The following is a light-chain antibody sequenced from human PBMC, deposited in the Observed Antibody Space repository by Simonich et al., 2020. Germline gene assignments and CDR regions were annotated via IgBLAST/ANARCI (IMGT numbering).Light chain of an antibody. CDR1: SSDVGGYNY. J-gene: IGLJ3*02. CDR3: SSYAGSNLWV. CDR2: EVI. Sequence: QSALTQPPSASGSPGQSVTISCTGNSSDVGGYNYFSWYQQHPGKPPKLMIYEVIKRPSGVPDRCSGSKSGNTASLTVSGLQAEDEADYYCSSYAGSNLWVFGGGTKLTVL. V-gene: IGLV2-8*01.